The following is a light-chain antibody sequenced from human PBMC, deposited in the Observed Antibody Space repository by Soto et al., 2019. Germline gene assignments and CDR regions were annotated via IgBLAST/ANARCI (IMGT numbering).Light chain of an antibody. CDR1: QSISSSY. CDR2: GAS. CDR3: QQSYSTPIT. Sequence: PGERATLSCRASQSISSSYLEWYQQKPGQAPRLLIYGASSRATGTPDRFSGSGSGTDFTLTISSLQPEDFATYYCQQSYSTPITFGQGTRLEIK. V-gene: IGKV3-20*01. J-gene: IGKJ5*01.